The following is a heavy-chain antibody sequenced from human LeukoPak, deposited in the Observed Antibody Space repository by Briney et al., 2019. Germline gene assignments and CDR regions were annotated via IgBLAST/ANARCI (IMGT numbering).Heavy chain of an antibody. D-gene: IGHD1-26*01. V-gene: IGHV5-51*01. CDR3: ARAGSGSSYPNLVDY. CDR1: GYIFTTYW. J-gene: IGHJ4*02. CDR2: IYPGDSDT. Sequence: GASLKISCKGSGYIFTTYWIGWVRQMPGKGLEWMGFIYPGDSDTRYSPSFQGQVTISADRSITTAYLQWSSLKTSDTAMYYCARAGSGSSYPNLVDYWGQGTLVTVSS.